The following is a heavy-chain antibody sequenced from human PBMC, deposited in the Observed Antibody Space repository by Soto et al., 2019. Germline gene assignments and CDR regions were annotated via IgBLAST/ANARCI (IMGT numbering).Heavy chain of an antibody. D-gene: IGHD3-22*01. CDR3: AKDRPMTDP. CDR2: ISYDGSNK. J-gene: IGHJ5*02. V-gene: IGHV3-30*18. CDR1: GFTFSSYG. Sequence: XXSLRLSFATSGFTFSSYGMHWVRQAPGKGLEWVAVISYDGSNKYYADSVKGRFTISRDNSKNTLYLHMNSLRAEDTAVYYCAKDRPMTDPWGQGTLVTVSS.